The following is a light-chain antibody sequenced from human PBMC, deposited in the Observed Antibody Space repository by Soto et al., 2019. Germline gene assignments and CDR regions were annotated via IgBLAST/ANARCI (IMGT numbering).Light chain of an antibody. Sequence: EIVLTQSPGTLSLSPGEGATLSCRASQSVSNNYLAWYQQKPGQAPRLLIYDASNRATGIPARFSGSGSGTDFTLTISSLEPEDFAVYYCQQRSNWPLVTFGQGTKVDIK. V-gene: IGKV3-11*01. CDR1: QSVSNNY. CDR3: QQRSNWPLVT. CDR2: DAS. J-gene: IGKJ1*01.